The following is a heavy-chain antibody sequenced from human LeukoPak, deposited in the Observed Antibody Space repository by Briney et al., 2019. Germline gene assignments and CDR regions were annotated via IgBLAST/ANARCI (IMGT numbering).Heavy chain of an antibody. D-gene: IGHD3-9*01. V-gene: IGHV1-2*02. CDR1: GYTFTGYY. CDR2: INPNSGGT. Sequence: GASVKVSCKASGYTFTGYYMHWVRQAPGQGPEWMGWINPNSGGTNYAQKFQGRVTMTRDTSISTAYMELSRLRSDDTAVYYCARDLERTDVLRYFDWTILNAPRFDPWGQGTLVTVSS. CDR3: ARDLERTDVLRYFDWTILNAPRFDP. J-gene: IGHJ5*02.